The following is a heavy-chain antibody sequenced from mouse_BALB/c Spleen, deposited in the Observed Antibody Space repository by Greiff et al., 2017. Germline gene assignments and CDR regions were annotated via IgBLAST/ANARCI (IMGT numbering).Heavy chain of an antibody. J-gene: IGHJ1*01. V-gene: IGHV1S81*02. CDR1: GYTFTSYW. CDR3: AREGKCIFDV. Sequence: VQLQQPGAELVKPGASVKLSCKASGYTFTSYWMHWVKQRPGQGLEWIGEINPSNGRTNYNEKFKSKATLTVDKSSSTAYMQLSSLTSEDSAVYYCAREGKCIFDVWGAGTTVTVSS. CDR2: INPSNGRT.